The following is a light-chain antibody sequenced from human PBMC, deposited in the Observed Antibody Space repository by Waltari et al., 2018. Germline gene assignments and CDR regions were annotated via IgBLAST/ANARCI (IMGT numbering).Light chain of an antibody. CDR3: FSYAGSNNLV. J-gene: IGLJ2*01. CDR2: EVS. V-gene: IGLV2-8*01. Sequence: QSALTQPPSASGSPGQSVTISCTGTSSDVGAYNYVSWYQQHPDKAPQLMIFEVSQRPLGAPGRFSGAKAGNTASRTVAGLQAEDAADYYCFSYAGSNNLVFGGGTKLTVL. CDR1: SSDVGAYNY.